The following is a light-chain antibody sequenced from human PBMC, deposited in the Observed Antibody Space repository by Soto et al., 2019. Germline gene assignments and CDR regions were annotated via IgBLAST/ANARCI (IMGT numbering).Light chain of an antibody. CDR3: QQYSNWPPYT. CDR1: QSVTSH. V-gene: IGKV3-15*01. J-gene: IGKJ2*01. Sequence: EVVMTQSPATVSVSPGERVTLSCRASQSVTSHLAWYQQRPGQAPRLLIYAVSTRATGIPDRFSGSGSGTEFTLTISSLQSEDFAVYYCQQYSNWPPYTFGQGTKVDI. CDR2: AVS.